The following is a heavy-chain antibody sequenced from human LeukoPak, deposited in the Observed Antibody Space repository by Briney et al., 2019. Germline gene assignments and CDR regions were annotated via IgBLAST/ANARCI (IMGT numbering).Heavy chain of an antibody. V-gene: IGHV5-51*01. D-gene: IGHD5-18*01. CDR2: IYPGGSDT. CDR1: GYIFTSYW. J-gene: IGHJ4*02. Sequence: GESLKISCKGSGYIFTSYWIAWVRQMPGKGLEWMGIIYPGGSDTRYSPSFQGQVTISADWSISTAYLQWSSLKASDSAMYYCARPTDNYAFGYWGQGTLVTVSS. CDR3: ARPTDNYAFGY.